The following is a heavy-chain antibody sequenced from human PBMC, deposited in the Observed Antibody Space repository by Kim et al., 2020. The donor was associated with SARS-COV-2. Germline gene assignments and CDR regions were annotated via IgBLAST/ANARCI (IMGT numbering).Heavy chain of an antibody. CDR1: GFTFSDYY. V-gene: IGHV3-11*03. Sequence: GGSLRLSCAASGFTFSDYYMSWIRQAPGKGLEWVSYISSSSSYTNYADSVKGRFTISRDNAKNSLYLQMNSRRAEDTAVYYCAGKLELREDYYSGMDVWGQGTTVTVSS. D-gene: IGHD1-7*01. CDR3: AGKLELREDYYSGMDV. CDR2: ISSSSSYT. J-gene: IGHJ6*02.